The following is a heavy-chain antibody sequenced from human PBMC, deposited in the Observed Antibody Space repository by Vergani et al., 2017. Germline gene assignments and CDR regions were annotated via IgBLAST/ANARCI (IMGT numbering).Heavy chain of an antibody. CDR1: GFTFSSYA. CDR2: ISYEGSNK. J-gene: IGHJ4*02. V-gene: IGHV3-30*01. Sequence: QVQLVESGGGVVQPGRSLRLSCAASGFTFSSYAMHWVRQAPGKGLEWVAVISYEGSNKYYADSVKGRFTISRENSKNTLYLQMNSLRAEDTAVYYCARGIGVVVADPFDYWGQGTLVTVSS. D-gene: IGHD2-15*01. CDR3: ARGIGVVVADPFDY.